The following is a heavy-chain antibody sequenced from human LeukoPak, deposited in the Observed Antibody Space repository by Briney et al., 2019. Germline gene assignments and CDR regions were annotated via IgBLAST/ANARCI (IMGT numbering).Heavy chain of an antibody. CDR2: MNPNSGKT. V-gene: IGHV1-8*03. J-gene: IGHJ5*02. CDR1: GYTFTSYD. CDR3: ARKDCSGGSCYSNWFDP. D-gene: IGHD2-15*01. Sequence: ASVKVSCKASGYTFTSYDINWVRQATGQGLEWMGWMNPNSGKTGYAQKFQGRVTITRNTSISTAYMELSSLRSEDTAVYYCARKDCSGGSCYSNWFDPWGQGTLVTVSS.